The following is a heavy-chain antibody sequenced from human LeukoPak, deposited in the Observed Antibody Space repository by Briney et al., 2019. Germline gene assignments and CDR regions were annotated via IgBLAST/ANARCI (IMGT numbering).Heavy chain of an antibody. CDR1: GYTFTSYD. D-gene: IGHD3/OR15-3a*01. V-gene: IGHV1-8*01. Sequence: ASVKVSCKASGYTFTSYDINWVRQATGQGLEWMGWMNPNSGNTGYAQKFQGRVTMTKNTSIITAYMELSSLRSEDTAVYYCARALSWTGNSYYYMDVWGKGTTVTVSS. CDR2: MNPNSGNT. J-gene: IGHJ6*03. CDR3: ARALSWTGNSYYYMDV.